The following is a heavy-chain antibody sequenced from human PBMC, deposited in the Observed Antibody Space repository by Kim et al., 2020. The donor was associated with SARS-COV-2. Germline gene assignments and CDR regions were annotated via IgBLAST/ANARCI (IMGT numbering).Heavy chain of an antibody. V-gene: IGHV4-30-2*01. CDR3: VSSRGLQYPFDR. J-gene: IGHJ4*02. Sequence: YYNPSLKSRVTISGDRIRNQLSLKLTSVTAADTAVYYCVSSRGLQYPFDRWGQGTLVTVSS. D-gene: IGHD3-9*01.